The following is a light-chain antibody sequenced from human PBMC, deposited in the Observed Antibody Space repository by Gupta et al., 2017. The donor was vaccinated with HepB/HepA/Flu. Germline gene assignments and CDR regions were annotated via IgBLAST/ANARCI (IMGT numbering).Light chain of an antibody. CDR2: DAS. CDR1: QSINSY. V-gene: IGKV3-11*01. Sequence: IVMTQSPVNLPLSPGERATLSCRASQSINSYLAWYQQKPGQAPRLLIYDASNRATGIPVRFSGSGSGADFTLTISSLEPEDFAVYYCQQRDSCPITFGHGTHVEIK. CDR3: QQRDSCPIT. J-gene: IGKJ5*01.